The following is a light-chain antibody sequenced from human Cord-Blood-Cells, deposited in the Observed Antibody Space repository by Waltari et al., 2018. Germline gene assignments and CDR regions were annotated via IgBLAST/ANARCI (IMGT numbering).Light chain of an antibody. CDR3: QQYNNWPPVYT. V-gene: IGKV3-15*01. CDR1: QSVSSN. CDR2: GAS. J-gene: IGKJ2*01. Sequence: EIVMTQSPATLSVSPGERATLSCRASQSVSSNLAWYQQQPGQAPRRLIYGASTRATGIPARLSGSGSGTDFTLTISSLQSEDFAVYYCQQYNNWPPVYTFGQGTKLEIK.